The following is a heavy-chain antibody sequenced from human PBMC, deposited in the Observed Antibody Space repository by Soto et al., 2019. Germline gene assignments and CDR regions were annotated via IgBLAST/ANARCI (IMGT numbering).Heavy chain of an antibody. CDR3: ARERREEIHSGYDIDY. D-gene: IGHD5-12*01. CDR2: IYTNGIP. V-gene: IGHV4-4*07. CDR1: GDSISNYY. Sequence: SETLSLTCTVSGDSISNYYWSWIRQPAGKGLEWIGRIYTNGIPDHNPSLNSRVTISIDTSKNQFSLKVTSVTAADTAVYYCARERREEIHSGYDIDYWGQGALVTVSS. J-gene: IGHJ4*02.